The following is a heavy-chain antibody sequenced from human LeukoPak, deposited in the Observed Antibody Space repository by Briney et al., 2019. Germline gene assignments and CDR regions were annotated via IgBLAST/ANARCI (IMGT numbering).Heavy chain of an antibody. J-gene: IGHJ3*02. CDR1: GLTFRSYG. CDR3: ARSPHNFYYDSSGYHPPDTFDM. Sequence: PGRSLRLSCAAAGLTFRSYGMHWVRQAPGKGLEWVAVISYDGSRTNYIDSVKGRFTISRDKSKTTLYLQMDSLRPEDTAVYFCARSPHNFYYDSSGYHPPDTFDMWGQGTMVTVSS. D-gene: IGHD3-22*01. CDR2: ISYDGSRT. V-gene: IGHV3-30*03.